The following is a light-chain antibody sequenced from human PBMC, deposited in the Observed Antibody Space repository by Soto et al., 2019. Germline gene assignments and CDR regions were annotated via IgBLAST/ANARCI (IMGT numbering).Light chain of an antibody. CDR2: AAS. CDR3: QQYGTSPKT. CDR1: QSLDNDY. V-gene: IGKV3-20*01. J-gene: IGKJ1*01. Sequence: VLTQSPGTVSLSPGERATLSCRASQSLDNDYLAWYQQKPGQAPRLLIYAASSRATGIPDRFSGSGSGTDFTLTIRRLEPEDFAVYYCQQYGTSPKTFGQGTTVEIK.